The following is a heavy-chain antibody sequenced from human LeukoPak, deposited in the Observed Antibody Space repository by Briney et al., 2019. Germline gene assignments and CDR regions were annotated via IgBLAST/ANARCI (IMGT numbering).Heavy chain of an antibody. Sequence: PGGSLRLSCAASGFTFSSYSMNWFRQAPGKGLEWVSSISSSSSYIYYADSVKGRFTISRDNAKNSLYLQMNSLRAEDTAVYYCAREIVPAAIRFDPWGQGTLVTVSS. V-gene: IGHV3-21*01. J-gene: IGHJ5*02. CDR1: GFTFSSYS. D-gene: IGHD2-2*02. CDR3: AREIVPAAIRFDP. CDR2: ISSSSSYI.